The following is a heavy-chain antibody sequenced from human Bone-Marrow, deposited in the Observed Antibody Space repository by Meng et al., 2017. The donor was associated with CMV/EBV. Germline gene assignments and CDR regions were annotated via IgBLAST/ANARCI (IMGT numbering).Heavy chain of an antibody. CDR3: ARSRFFEWLLLDY. D-gene: IGHD3-3*01. CDR2: IKQDGSEK. V-gene: IGHV3-7*03. Sequence: GESLKISCAASGFTFSSYEMNWVRQAPGKGLEWVANIKQDGSEKYYVDSVKGRFTISRDNAKNSLYLQMNSLRAEDTAVYYCARSRFFEWLLLDYWGQGTLVTVSS. J-gene: IGHJ4*02. CDR1: GFTFSSYE.